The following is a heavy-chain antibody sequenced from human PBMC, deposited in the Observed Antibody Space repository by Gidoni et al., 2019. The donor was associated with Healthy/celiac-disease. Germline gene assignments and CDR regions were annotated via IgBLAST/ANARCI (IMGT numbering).Heavy chain of an antibody. J-gene: IGHJ4*02. Sequence: EVQLVESGGGLVKPGGSLRRACEACGFTVSSYCMNWVRQAPGKGLEWFSSISSSIRYFSYAASVKGRFTISRDNAKNSLYLQINSLRAEDTAVYYCASEPNVSGYDAFDYWCQGTLVTVSS. D-gene: IGHD5-12*01. CDR3: ASEPNVSGYDAFDY. CDR1: GFTVSSYC. CDR2: ISSSIRYF. V-gene: IGHV3-21*01.